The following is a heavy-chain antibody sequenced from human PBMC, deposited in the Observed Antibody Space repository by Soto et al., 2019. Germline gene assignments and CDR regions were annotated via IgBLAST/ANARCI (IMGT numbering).Heavy chain of an antibody. D-gene: IGHD3-3*01. CDR1: GFTFSSFG. CDR2: IWYDGSKK. CDR3: ARDASYYSLWSGYYPSRNGMDV. Sequence: QVQVVESGGGVVQPGRSLRLSCAASGFTFSSFGMHWVRQAPGKGLEWVSLIWYDGSKKSYGDSVKGRFTISRDNSRNTVYLQMNGLRADDTAVYYGARDASYYSLWSGYYPSRNGMDVWGQGTTVTVSS. V-gene: IGHV3-33*01. J-gene: IGHJ6*02.